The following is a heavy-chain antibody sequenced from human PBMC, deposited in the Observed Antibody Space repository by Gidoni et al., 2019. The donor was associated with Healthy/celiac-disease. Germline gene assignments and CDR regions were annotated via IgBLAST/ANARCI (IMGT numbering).Heavy chain of an antibody. CDR3: ARGHTMIADVGWFDP. CDR1: GGSISRGDYY. V-gene: IGHV4-30-4*01. Sequence: QVQLQESGPGLVKPSQTLSLTCTVSGGSISRGDYYWSWIRQPPGKGLEWIGYIYYSGSTYYNPSLKSRVTISVDTSKNQFSLKLSSVTAADTAVYYCARGHTMIADVGWFDPWGQGTLVTVSS. CDR2: IYYSGST. J-gene: IGHJ5*02. D-gene: IGHD3-22*01.